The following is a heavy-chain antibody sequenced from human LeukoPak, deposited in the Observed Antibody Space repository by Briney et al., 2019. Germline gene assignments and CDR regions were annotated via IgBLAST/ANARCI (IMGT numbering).Heavy chain of an antibody. CDR3: ARDPHGYNSYFDY. CDR1: GFTVSSNY. CDR2: IYSGGST. J-gene: IGHJ4*02. Sequence: PGGSLRLSCAASGFTVSSNYMSWVRQAPGKGLEWVSVIYSGGSTYYADSVKGRFTISRDNSKNTLYLQMNSLRAEDTAVYYCARDPHGYNSYFDYWGQGTLVTVSS. D-gene: IGHD5-24*01. V-gene: IGHV3-53*01.